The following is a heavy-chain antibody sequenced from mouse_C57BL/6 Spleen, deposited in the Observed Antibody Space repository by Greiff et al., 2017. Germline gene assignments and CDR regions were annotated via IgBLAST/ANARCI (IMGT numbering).Heavy chain of an antibody. D-gene: IGHD1-1*01. V-gene: IGHV1-82*01. CDR2: IYPGDGDT. CDR1: GYAFSSSW. J-gene: IGHJ2*01. CDR3: ASAYGGDD. Sequence: QVQLKQSGPELVKPGASVKISCKASGYAFSSSWMNWVKQRPGQGLEWIGRIYPGDGDTNSNGKFKGKATLTADKSSSTAYMQLSSLTSEDSAVYFCASAYGGDDWGQGTTLTVSS.